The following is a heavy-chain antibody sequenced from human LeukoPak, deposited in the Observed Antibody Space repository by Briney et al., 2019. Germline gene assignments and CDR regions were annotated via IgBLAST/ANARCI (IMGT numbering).Heavy chain of an antibody. J-gene: IGHJ6*03. CDR2: ISAYNGNT. CDR3: ARVIAAAGRGYYYYYYMDV. D-gene: IGHD6-13*01. CDR1: GFTFTSYG. V-gene: IGHV1-18*01. Sequence: IPGGSLRLSCAASGFTFTSYGISWVRQAPGQGLEWMGWISAYNGNTNYAQKLQGRVTMTTDTSTSTAYMELRSLRSDDTAVYYCARVIAAAGRGYYYYYYMDVWGKGTTVTVSS.